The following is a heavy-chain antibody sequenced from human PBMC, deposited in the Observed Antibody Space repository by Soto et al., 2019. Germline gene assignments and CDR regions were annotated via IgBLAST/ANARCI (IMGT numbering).Heavy chain of an antibody. J-gene: IGHJ5*02. CDR3: AKKALFVVPAPPSCSLP. D-gene: IGHD2-21*01. CDR1: GFTFSSYA. V-gene: IGHV3-23*01. Sequence: GGSLRLSCAASGFTFSSYAMSWVRQAPGKGLEWVSDISGSGGTTYYADSVKGRFTTSRDNPKNTLYLEMNSLRAEDTAVYYCAKKALFVVPAPPSCSLPWAQGTLVTVSS. CDR2: ISGSGGTT.